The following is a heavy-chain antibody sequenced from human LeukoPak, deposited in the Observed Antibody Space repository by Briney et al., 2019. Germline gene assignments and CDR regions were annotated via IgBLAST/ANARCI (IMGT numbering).Heavy chain of an antibody. J-gene: IGHJ6*02. D-gene: IGHD3-22*01. Sequence: PSETLSLTCTVSGGSISSGDYSWSWIRQPPGKGLEWIGYIYYSGSTYYNPSLKSRVTISVDTSKNQFSLKLSSVTAADTAVYYCARGRSTSGYASYYYGMDVWGQGTTVTVSS. V-gene: IGHV4-30-4*01. CDR1: GGSISSGDYS. CDR2: IYYSGST. CDR3: ARGRSTSGYASYYYGMDV.